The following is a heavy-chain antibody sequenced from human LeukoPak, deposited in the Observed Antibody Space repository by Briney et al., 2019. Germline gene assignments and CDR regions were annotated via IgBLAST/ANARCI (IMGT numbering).Heavy chain of an antibody. V-gene: IGHV3-64*02. J-gene: IGHJ4*02. D-gene: IGHD1-26*01. CDR3: AKDLGRYRNNYFDY. CDR2: ISSNGGTT. CDR1: GFTFSSYA. Sequence: GGSLRLSCAASGFTFSSYAMHWVRLSPGKGLEYVSGISSNGGTTSYADSVQGRFTISRDNSKNTLYLQMGSLRGEDMAVYYCAKDLGRYRNNYFDYWGQGTLVTVSS.